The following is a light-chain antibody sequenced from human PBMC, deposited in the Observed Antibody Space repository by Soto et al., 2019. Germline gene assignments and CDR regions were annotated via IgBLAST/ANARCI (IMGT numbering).Light chain of an antibody. Sequence: ENVLTQSPGTLYMSPGERATLSCRASQSVRSNYLAWYQQKPGQAPRLLIYNSSTRATGIPDRFSGSGSGTDFTLTISRLEPEDFALYYCQQYRDLPQTFGQGTKVDIK. CDR3: QQYRDLPQT. CDR1: QSVRSNY. V-gene: IGKV3-20*01. J-gene: IGKJ1*01. CDR2: NSS.